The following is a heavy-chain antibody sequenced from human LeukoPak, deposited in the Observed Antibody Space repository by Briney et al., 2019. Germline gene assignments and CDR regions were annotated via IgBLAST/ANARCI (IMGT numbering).Heavy chain of an antibody. CDR3: AKDPYYDSSGYYLGVFDY. CDR2: ISGSGGST. D-gene: IGHD3-22*01. V-gene: IGHV3-23*01. J-gene: IGHJ4*02. Sequence: GGSLRLSCAASGFTFSSYAMSWVRQAPGKGLEWVSAISGSGGSTYYADSVKGRFTISRDNSKNTLYLRMNSLRAEDTAVYYCAKDPYYDSSGYYLGVFDYWGQGTLVTVSS. CDR1: GFTFSSYA.